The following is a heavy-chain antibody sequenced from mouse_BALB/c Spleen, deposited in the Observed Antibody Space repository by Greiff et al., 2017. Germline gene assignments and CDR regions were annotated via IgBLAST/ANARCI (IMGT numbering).Heavy chain of an antibody. CDR1: GYSITSDYA. CDR3: ATDGSSLYYYAMDY. CDR2: ISYSGST. J-gene: IGHJ4*01. Sequence: EVQGVESGPGLVKPSQSLSLTCTVTGYSITSDYAWNWIRQFPGNKLEWMGYISYSGSTSYNPSLKSRISITRDTSKNQFFLQLNSVTTEDTATYYCATDGSSLYYYAMDYWGQGTSVTVSS. V-gene: IGHV3-2*02. D-gene: IGHD1-1*01.